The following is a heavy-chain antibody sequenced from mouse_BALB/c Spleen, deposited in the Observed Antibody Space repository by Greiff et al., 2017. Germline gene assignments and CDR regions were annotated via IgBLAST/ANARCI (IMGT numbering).Heavy chain of an antibody. D-gene: IGHD1-2*01. J-gene: IGHJ3*01. CDR1: GFTFSSYG. Sequence: EVQGVESGGDLVKPGGSLKLSCAASGFTFSSYGMSWVRQTPDKRLEWVATISSGGSYTYYPDSVKGRFTISRDNAKNTLYLQMSSLKSEDTAMYYCARGTTATRTWFAYWGQGTLVTVSA. CDR3: ARGTTATRTWFAY. CDR2: ISSGGSYT. V-gene: IGHV5-6*01.